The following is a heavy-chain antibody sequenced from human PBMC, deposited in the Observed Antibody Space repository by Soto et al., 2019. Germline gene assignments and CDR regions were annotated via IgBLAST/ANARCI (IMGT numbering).Heavy chain of an antibody. CDR1: GDTFTDYY. Sequence: QVQLVQSGAEVKKPGASVKVSCKASGDTFTDYYIHWVRQAPGQGLEWMGTVNPSGGHTTYAQHCLGRMPRTRAQSPSTLYMELTSLTSEDTAIYYCARGGHVVVVTAALDYWGQGTLVTVSS. J-gene: IGHJ4*02. CDR3: ARGGHVVVVTAALDY. D-gene: IGHD2-21*02. V-gene: IGHV1-46*01. CDR2: VNPSGGHT.